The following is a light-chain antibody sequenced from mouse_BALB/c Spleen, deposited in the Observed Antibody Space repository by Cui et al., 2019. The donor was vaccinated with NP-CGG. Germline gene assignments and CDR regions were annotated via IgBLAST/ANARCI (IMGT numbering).Light chain of an antibody. Sequence: QAAVTQESALTTSPGETVTLTCRSSTGAVTTSNYANWVQEKPDHLFTGLIGGTNNRAPGVPARFSGSLIGDKAALTITGAQTEEEAIYFCALWYSNHWVFGGGTKLTVL. V-gene: IGLV1*01. CDR1: TGAVTTSNY. CDR2: GTN. CDR3: ALWYSNHWV. J-gene: IGLJ1*01.